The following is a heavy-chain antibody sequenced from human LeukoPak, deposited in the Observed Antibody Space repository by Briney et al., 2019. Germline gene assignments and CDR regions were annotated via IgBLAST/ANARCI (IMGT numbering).Heavy chain of an antibody. D-gene: IGHD2-21*02. CDR2: IYSGGST. J-gene: IGHJ4*02. Sequence: QAGGSLRLSCAASGFTVSSNYMSWVRQAPGKGLEWVSVIYSGGSTYYADSVKGRFTISRDNSKNTLYLQVNSLRAEDTAVYYCARDSGGDSFDYWGQGTLVTVSS. CDR3: ARDSGGDSFDY. CDR1: GFTVSSNY. V-gene: IGHV3-66*02.